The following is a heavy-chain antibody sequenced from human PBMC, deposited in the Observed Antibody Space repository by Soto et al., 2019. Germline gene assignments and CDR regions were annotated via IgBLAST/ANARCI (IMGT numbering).Heavy chain of an antibody. J-gene: IGHJ3*01. CDR1: GFTFSTYG. V-gene: IGHV3-33*01. D-gene: IGHD3-9*01. CDR2: IWHDGSNT. Sequence: QVRLVEFGGGVVQPGNSLRLSCAASGFTFSTYGMHWVRQAPGKGLEWVAHIWHDGSNTYYIDSVKGRFTISRDKSKNTLSLPMNSLRAEDTAVYYCATEIDWLHAFDFWGQGTMVTVSS. CDR3: ATEIDWLHAFDF.